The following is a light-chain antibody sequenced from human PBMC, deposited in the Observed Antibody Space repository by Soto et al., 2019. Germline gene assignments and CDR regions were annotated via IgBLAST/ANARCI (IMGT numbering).Light chain of an antibody. CDR3: QQGSHWPLT. CDR1: QSVNNF. CDR2: DAS. V-gene: IGKV3-11*01. Sequence: EIVLTQSPATLSLSPGERATLSCRASQSVNNFLAWYQQKPGQAPRLIMDDASKRATGIPARFSGSGSGTDFTLTISSLEPEDFAVYYCQQGSHWPLTFGGGTKVDIK. J-gene: IGKJ4*01.